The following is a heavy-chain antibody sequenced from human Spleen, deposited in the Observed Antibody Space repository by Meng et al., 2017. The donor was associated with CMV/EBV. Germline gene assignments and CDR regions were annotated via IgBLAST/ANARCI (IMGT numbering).Heavy chain of an antibody. V-gene: IGHV4-34*01. J-gene: IGHJ4*02. Sequence: QVVLQGSGAGLLNPSETLSRTCAVYGGSFSGYYWSWIRQPPRKGLEWIGEINHSGSTNYNPSLKSRVTISVDTSKNQFSLKLSSVTAADTAVYYCARVCAAAGLYYFDYWGQGTLVTVSS. D-gene: IGHD6-13*01. CDR1: GGSFSGYY. CDR2: INHSGST. CDR3: ARVCAAAGLYYFDY.